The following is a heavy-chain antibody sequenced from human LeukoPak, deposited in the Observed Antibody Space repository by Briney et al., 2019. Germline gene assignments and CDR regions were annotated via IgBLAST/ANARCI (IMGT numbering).Heavy chain of an antibody. CDR2: ISYDGSNK. CDR1: GFTFSSYA. Sequence: PGGSLRLSCAASGFTFSSYAVHWVRQAPGKGLEWVAVISYDGSNKYYADSVKGRFTISKDNAKNTVYLQMNSLRAEDTAVYYCVSFYETYWGRGTLVTVSS. V-gene: IGHV3-30*04. CDR3: VSFYETY. J-gene: IGHJ4*02. D-gene: IGHD2/OR15-2a*01.